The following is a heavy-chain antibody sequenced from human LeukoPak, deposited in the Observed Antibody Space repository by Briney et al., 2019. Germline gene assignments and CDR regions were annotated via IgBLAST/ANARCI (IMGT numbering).Heavy chain of an antibody. Sequence: PGGSLRLSCTASGFTFSSYGMHWVRQAPGKGLEWVAVIWSDGSNKYYADSVKGRFTISRDNAKNSLYLQMNSLRAEDTAVYYCARDLLQQLTPFDYWGQGTLVTVSS. CDR1: GFTFSSYG. J-gene: IGHJ4*02. D-gene: IGHD6-13*01. V-gene: IGHV3-33*01. CDR3: ARDLLQQLTPFDY. CDR2: IWSDGSNK.